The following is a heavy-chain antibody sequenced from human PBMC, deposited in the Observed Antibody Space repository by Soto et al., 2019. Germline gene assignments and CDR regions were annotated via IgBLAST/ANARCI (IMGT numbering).Heavy chain of an antibody. V-gene: IGHV1-8*01. CDR3: ARGGKRYYYDSSGYSYRWFDP. Sequence: QVQLVQSGAEVKKPGASVKVSCKASGYTFTSYDINWVRQATGQGLEWMGWMNPNSGNTGYAQKFQGRVTMTRNTFISTAYMALSSLRSEATAVYYCARGGKRYYYDSSGYSYRWFDPWGQGTLVTVSS. CDR1: GYTFTSYD. D-gene: IGHD3-22*01. J-gene: IGHJ5*02. CDR2: MNPNSGNT.